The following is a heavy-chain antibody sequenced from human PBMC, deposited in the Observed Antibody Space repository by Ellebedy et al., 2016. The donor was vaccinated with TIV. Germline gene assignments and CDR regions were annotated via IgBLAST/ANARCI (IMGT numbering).Heavy chain of an antibody. CDR3: ARLFVGLRPPDY. CDR1: GGSFSGYY. J-gene: IGHJ4*02. Sequence: MPSETLSLTCAVYGGSFSGYYWSRIRQPPGKGLEWIGEINHSGSTNYNPSLKSRVTISVDTSKNQFSLNLRYVTAADTAVYYCARLFVGLRPPDYWGQGTLVTVSS. D-gene: IGHD4-17*01. CDR2: INHSGST. V-gene: IGHV4-34*01.